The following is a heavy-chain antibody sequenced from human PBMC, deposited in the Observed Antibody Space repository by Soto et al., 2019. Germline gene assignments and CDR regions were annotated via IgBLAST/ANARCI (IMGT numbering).Heavy chain of an antibody. Sequence: GGSLRLSCAASGFTFSSYEMNWVRQAPGKGLEWVSYISSSGSTIYYADSVKGRFTISRDNAKNSLYLQMNSLRAEDTAVYYCAREKKARGSSSSGGPSGAFDIWGQGTMVTVSS. CDR3: AREKKARGSSSSGGPSGAFDI. D-gene: IGHD6-6*01. CDR1: GFTFSSYE. J-gene: IGHJ3*02. CDR2: ISSSGSTI. V-gene: IGHV3-48*03.